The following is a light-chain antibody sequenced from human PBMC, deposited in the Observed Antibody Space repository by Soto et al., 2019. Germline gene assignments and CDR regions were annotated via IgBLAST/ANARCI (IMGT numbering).Light chain of an antibody. CDR2: DVS. V-gene: IGLV2-14*01. CDR3: SSYTNSSPYVV. CDR1: SSDVGGYNY. J-gene: IGLJ2*01. Sequence: QSALTQPASVSGSPGQSITISCTGTSSDVGGYNYVSWYQQRPGKAPKLMIYDVSNRPSGVSNRFSGSKSGKTASLTISGLQAEDEADYYCSSYTNSSPYVVFGGGTKLTVL.